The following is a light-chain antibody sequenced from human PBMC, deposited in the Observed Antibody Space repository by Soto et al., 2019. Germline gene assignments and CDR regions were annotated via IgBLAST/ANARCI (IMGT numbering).Light chain of an antibody. J-gene: IGLJ7*01. CDR1: SSNIGAGYD. CDR3: QSYDSSLSVSV. CDR2: DNN. V-gene: IGLV1-40*01. Sequence: QAVVTQPPSVSGAPGQRVTISCTGSSSNIGAGYDVHWYQQLPGTAPKLLIYDNNSRPSGVPDRFSGSKSGTSASLAITGLRAEDEANYYCQSYDSSLSVSVFGGGTQLTVL.